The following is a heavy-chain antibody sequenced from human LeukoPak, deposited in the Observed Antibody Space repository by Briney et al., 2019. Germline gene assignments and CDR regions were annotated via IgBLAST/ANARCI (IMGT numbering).Heavy chain of an antibody. J-gene: IGHJ4*02. CDR3: ARLCRGQLLPPDY. CDR2: IYPGDSDT. Sequence: GESLKISCKGSGYSFTTHWIGWVRQMPGKGLEWMGIIYPGDSDTRYTPSFEGHVTISVDKSLNTAYLQWSSLKASDTATYFCARLCRGQLLPPDYWGQGTLVTVSS. V-gene: IGHV5-51*01. D-gene: IGHD3-16*01. CDR1: GYSFTTHW.